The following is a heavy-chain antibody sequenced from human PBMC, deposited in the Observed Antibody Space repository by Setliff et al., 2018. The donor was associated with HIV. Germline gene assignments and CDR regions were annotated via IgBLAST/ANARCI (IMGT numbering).Heavy chain of an antibody. CDR3: ASGGYYGSGSYYGGWFDP. CDR2: IYYSGTT. V-gene: IGHV4-59*01. CDR1: GDSTSSYY. Sequence: SETLSLTCPVSGDSTSSYYWSWIRQPPGKGLEWIGHIYYSGTTNYNPSLKSRVTISVDTSKNQFSLKLSSVTAADTAVYYCASGGYYGSGSYYGGWFDPWGQGTRVTVSS. D-gene: IGHD3-10*01. J-gene: IGHJ5*02.